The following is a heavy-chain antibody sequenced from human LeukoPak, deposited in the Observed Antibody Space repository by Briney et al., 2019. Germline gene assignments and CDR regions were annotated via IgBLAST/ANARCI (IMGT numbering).Heavy chain of an antibody. D-gene: IGHD5-18*01. CDR3: ARGPRGYSYGYGDY. Sequence: GASVKVSCKASGGTFSSYAISWVRQAPGQGLEWMGGIIPIFGTANYAQKFQGRVTITADKSTSTAYMELSSLRSEDTAVYYCARGPRGYSYGYGDYWGQGTLVTVSS. CDR1: GGTFSSYA. V-gene: IGHV1-69*06. J-gene: IGHJ4*02. CDR2: IIPIFGTA.